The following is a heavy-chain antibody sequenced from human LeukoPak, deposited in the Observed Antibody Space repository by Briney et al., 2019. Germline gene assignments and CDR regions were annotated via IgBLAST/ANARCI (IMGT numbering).Heavy chain of an antibody. Sequence: SETLSLTCAVYGGSFSGYYWSWIRQPPGKGLEWIGEINHSGSTNYNPSLKSRVTISVDTSKNQFSLKLSSVTAADTAVYYCARGRFLEWLLLVNWFDPWGRGTLVTVSS. J-gene: IGHJ5*02. CDR1: GGSFSGYY. D-gene: IGHD3-3*01. CDR2: INHSGST. V-gene: IGHV4-34*01. CDR3: ARGRFLEWLLLVNWFDP.